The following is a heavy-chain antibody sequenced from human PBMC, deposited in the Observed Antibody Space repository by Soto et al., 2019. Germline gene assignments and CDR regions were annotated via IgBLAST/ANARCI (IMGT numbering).Heavy chain of an antibody. D-gene: IGHD6-13*01. V-gene: IGHV4-59*08. CDR2: IHDSGIT. Sequence: SETLSLTCTVSVVSTSSYFSSWIRQPPGKGLEWIAYIHDSGITNHNPSLNTRVSTSVDTSKSQFSLKLSSVTAADTAVYYCARLGGPQQYLDVWGKGTTVTVSS. CDR3: ARLGGPQQYLDV. J-gene: IGHJ6*03. CDR1: VVSTSSYF.